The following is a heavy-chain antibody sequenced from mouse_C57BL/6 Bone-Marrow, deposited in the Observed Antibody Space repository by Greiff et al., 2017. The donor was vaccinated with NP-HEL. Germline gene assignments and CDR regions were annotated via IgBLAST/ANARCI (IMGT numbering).Heavy chain of an antibody. CDR2: IDPENGDT. Sequence: VTLKVSGAELVRPGASVKLSCTASGFNIKDDYMHWVKQRPEQGLEWIGWIDPENGDTEYASKFQGKATITADTSSNTAYLQLSSLTSEDTAVYYCTPHYYDYEYFDVWGTGTTVTVSS. CDR1: GFNIKDDY. V-gene: IGHV14-4*01. D-gene: IGHD2-4*01. J-gene: IGHJ1*03. CDR3: TPHYYDYEYFDV.